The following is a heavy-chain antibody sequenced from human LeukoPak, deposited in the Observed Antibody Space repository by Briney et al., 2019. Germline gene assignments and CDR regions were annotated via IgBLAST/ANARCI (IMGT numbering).Heavy chain of an antibody. Sequence: GGSLRLSCAASGFTFNSFSIDWVRQAPGKGLEWVSSISSSGSYIYYADSVKGRFTNSRDNAKNSLYLQMNSLRAEDTAVYYCARMELWLQPTRVFDYWGQGTLVTVSS. CDR1: GFTFNSFS. V-gene: IGHV3-21*01. D-gene: IGHD5-24*01. CDR2: ISSSGSYI. CDR3: ARMELWLQPTRVFDY. J-gene: IGHJ4*02.